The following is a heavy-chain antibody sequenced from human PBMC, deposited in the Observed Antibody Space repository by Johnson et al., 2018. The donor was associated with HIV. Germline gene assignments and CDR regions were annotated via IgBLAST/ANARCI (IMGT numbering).Heavy chain of an antibody. CDR1: GFTFSSYA. D-gene: IGHD1-1*01. V-gene: IGHV3-23*04. J-gene: IGHJ3*02. CDR2: ISGSGDST. CDR3: ARYIILYWKAFDI. Sequence: VQLVESGGGLVQPGESLRLSCAASGFTFSSYAMSWVRQAPGKGLEWVSVISGSGDSTYYADSVKGRFTISRDNSKNKVFLQMNSLRAEETAVYYCARYIILYWKAFDIWGQGTMVTVSS.